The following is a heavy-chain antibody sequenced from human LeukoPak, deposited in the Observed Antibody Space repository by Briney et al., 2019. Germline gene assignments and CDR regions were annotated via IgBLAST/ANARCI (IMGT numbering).Heavy chain of an antibody. D-gene: IGHD3-3*01. CDR2: ISSSGSTI. CDR1: GFTFSDYY. V-gene: IGHV3-11*01. Sequence: GGSPRLSCAAPGFTFSDYYMSWIRQAPGEGLEWVSYISSSGSTIYYADSVKGRFTISRDNAKNSLYLQMNSLRAEDTAVYYCARGPASPWYYDFWSGYFDYWGQGTLVTVSS. CDR3: ARGPASPWYYDFWSGYFDY. J-gene: IGHJ4*02.